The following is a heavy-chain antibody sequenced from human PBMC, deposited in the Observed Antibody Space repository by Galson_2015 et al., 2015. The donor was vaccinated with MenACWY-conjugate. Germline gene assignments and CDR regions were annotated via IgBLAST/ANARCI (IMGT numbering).Heavy chain of an antibody. CDR2: IYYGGST. D-gene: IGHD5-18*01. CDR3: ARHGDTAMVTPHPLNY. CDR1: GGSISSYY. Sequence: ETLYLTCTVSGGSISSYYWSWIRQPPGKGLEWIGYIYYGGSTNYNPSLKSRVTISVDTSKYQFSLKLSSVTATDTAVYYCARHGDTAMVTPHPLNYWGQGTLVTVSS. J-gene: IGHJ4*02. V-gene: IGHV4-59*08.